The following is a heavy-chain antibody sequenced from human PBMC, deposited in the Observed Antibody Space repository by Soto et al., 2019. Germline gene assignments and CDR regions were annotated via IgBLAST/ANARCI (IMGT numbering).Heavy chain of an antibody. D-gene: IGHD6-6*01. Sequence: ASVNVSCKASGYTFTGYYMHWVRQAPGQGLEWMGWINPNSGGTNYAQKFQGSVTMTRDTSISTACMQLSRLRSHYTAVDYCARDRIAARPNLGRVRMHAFHIWGQATMVTVSS. J-gene: IGHJ3*02. CDR2: INPNSGGT. V-gene: IGHV1-2*02. CDR1: GYTFTGYY. CDR3: ARDRIAARPNLGRVRMHAFHI.